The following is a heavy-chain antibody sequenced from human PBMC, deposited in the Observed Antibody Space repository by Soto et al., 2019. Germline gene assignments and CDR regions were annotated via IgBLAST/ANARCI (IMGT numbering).Heavy chain of an antibody. J-gene: IGHJ3*02. V-gene: IGHV3-23*01. CDR2: ILVDGRT. CDR1: GFICSSYD. D-gene: IGHD2-8*02. CDR3: AKATATGGGAFDI. Sequence: PGGSLRLSCAASGFICSSYDMSWVRQAPGKGLEWVSTILVDGRTFYVDSVKGRSTISRDSSQNTVYLQMSSLTAGDTALYYCAKATATGGGAFDICGQGTMVTVSS.